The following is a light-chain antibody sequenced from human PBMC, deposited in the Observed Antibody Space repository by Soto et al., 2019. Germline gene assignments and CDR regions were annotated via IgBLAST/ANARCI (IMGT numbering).Light chain of an antibody. CDR2: AAS. CDR3: QKSNSAPRT. CDR1: QGISNY. V-gene: IGKV1-27*01. Sequence: DIQMTQSPSSLSASVGDRVTITCRASQGISNYLAWYQQKPGKVPKLLISAASTLQSGVPSRFSGSGSGTDFTLTISSLHTEDVATYYCQKSNSAPRTFGPGTKVDIK. J-gene: IGKJ3*01.